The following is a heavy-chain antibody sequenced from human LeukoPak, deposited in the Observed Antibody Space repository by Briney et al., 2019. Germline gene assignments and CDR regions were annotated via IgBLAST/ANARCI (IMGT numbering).Heavy chain of an antibody. V-gene: IGHV3-23*01. D-gene: IGHD4-11*01. CDR3: AKDLYSNPYYYYGMDV. J-gene: IGHJ6*02. Sequence: GGSLRLSCAASGFTFSSYAMSWVRQAPGKGLEWVSAISGSGGSTYYADSVKGRFTISRDNSKNTLYLQMNSLRAEDTAVYYCAKDLYSNPYYYYGMDVWGQGTTVTVSS. CDR2: ISGSGGST. CDR1: GFTFSSYA.